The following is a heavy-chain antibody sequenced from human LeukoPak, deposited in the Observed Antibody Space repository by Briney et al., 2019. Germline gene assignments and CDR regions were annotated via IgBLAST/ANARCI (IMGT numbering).Heavy chain of an antibody. J-gene: IGHJ4*02. V-gene: IGHV3-23*01. CDR2: ISGSGGST. D-gene: IGHD5-18*01. CDR1: GFTFSSYG. CDR3: AKDYEDTATYIDY. Sequence: GGSLRLSCAASGFTFSSYGMHWVRQAPGKGLEWVSAISGSGGSTYYADSVKGRFTISRDNSKNTLYLQMNSLRAEDTAVYYCAKDYEDTATYIDYWGQGTLVTVSS.